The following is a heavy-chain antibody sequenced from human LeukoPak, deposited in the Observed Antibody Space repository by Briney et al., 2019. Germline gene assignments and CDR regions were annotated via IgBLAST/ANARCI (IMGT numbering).Heavy chain of an antibody. D-gene: IGHD6-19*01. J-gene: IGHJ4*02. Sequence: GRSLRLSCAASGFTFSSYGMHWVRQAPGKGLEWVAFIRYDGSNKYYADSVKGRFTISRDNSKNTLYLQMNSLRAEDTAVYYCAKESGADWAVAGTGYFDYWGQGTLVTVSS. CDR1: GFTFSSYG. CDR2: IRYDGSNK. CDR3: AKESGADWAVAGTGYFDY. V-gene: IGHV3-30*02.